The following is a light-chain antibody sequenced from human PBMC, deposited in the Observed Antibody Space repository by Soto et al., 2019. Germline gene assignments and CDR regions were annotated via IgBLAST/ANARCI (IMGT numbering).Light chain of an antibody. CDR3: SSYTSSSTPYV. CDR1: SSDVGGYNY. Sequence: QSVLTQPASVSGSPGQSITISCTGTSSDVGGYNYVSWYQQHPGKAPKLMIYEVSNRPSGVSNRFSGSKSGNTASPTIPGLQAEDEADYYCSSYTSSSTPYVFGTGTKVTVL. CDR2: EVS. V-gene: IGLV2-14*01. J-gene: IGLJ1*01.